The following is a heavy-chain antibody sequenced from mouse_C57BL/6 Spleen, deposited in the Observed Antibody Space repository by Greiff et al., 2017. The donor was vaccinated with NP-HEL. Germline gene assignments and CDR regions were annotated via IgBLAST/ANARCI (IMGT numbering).Heavy chain of an antibody. CDR2: IDPSDSET. V-gene: IGHV1-52*01. CDR3: ARCGTTVVATGYFDV. D-gene: IGHD1-1*01. Sequence: QVQLQQPGAELVRPGSSVKLSCKASGYTFTSYWMHWVKQRPIQGLEWIGNIDPSDSETHYNQKFKDKATLTVDKSSSTAYMQLSSLTSEDSAVYYCARCGTTVVATGYFDVWGTGTTVTVSS. CDR1: GYTFTSYW. J-gene: IGHJ1*03.